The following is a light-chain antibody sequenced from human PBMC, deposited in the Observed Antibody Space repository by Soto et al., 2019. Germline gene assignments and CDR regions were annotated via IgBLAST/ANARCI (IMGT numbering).Light chain of an antibody. CDR1: QSVLYSSNNKNY. CDR3: QQYYSTPPYT. V-gene: IGKV4-1*01. CDR2: WAS. Sequence: IVMTQSPDSLAVSLGERATINCKSSQSVLYSSNNKNYLAWYQQKPGQSPKLLIYWASTRESGVPDRFSGSGSGTDFTLTISSLQAEDVAVYYCQQYYSTPPYTFGQLTKLEIK. J-gene: IGKJ2*01.